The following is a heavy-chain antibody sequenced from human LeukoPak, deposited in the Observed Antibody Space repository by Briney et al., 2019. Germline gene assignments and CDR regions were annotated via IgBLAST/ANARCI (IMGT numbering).Heavy chain of an antibody. Sequence: PGGSLRLSCAASGFTFSSYSMNWVRQAPGKGLEWVSSISSSSSYIYYADSVEGRFTISRDNAKNSLYLQMNGLRAEDTAVYYCARENDYGDYGTDYWGQGTLVTVSS. J-gene: IGHJ4*02. D-gene: IGHD4-17*01. CDR1: GFTFSSYS. CDR2: ISSSSSYI. V-gene: IGHV3-21*01. CDR3: ARENDYGDYGTDY.